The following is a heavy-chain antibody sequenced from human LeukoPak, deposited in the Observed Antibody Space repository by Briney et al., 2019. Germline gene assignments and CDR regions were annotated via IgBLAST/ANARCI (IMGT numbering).Heavy chain of an antibody. CDR3: ARVSGYDWESSYDY. CDR1: GGSISSYY. J-gene: IGHJ4*02. D-gene: IGHD5-12*01. CDR2: IYYSGST. Sequence: PSETLSLTCTVSGGSISSYYWSWIRQPPGKGLEWIGYIYYSGSTNYNPSLKSRVTISVDTSKNQFSLKLSSVTAADTAVYYCARVSGYDWESSYDYWGQGTLVTVPS. V-gene: IGHV4-59*01.